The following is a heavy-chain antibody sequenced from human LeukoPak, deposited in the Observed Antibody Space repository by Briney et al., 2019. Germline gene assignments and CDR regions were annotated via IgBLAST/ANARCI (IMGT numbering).Heavy chain of an antibody. Sequence: SETLSLTCAVYGGSFSGYYWSWIRQPPGKGLEWIGEINHSGSTNYNPSLKSRVTISVDTSKNQFSLKLSSVTAADTAVYYCARGDTIFGGVINWFDPWGQGTLVTVSS. D-gene: IGHD3-3*01. J-gene: IGHJ5*02. CDR3: ARGDTIFGGVINWFDP. CDR2: INHSGST. V-gene: IGHV4-34*01. CDR1: GGSFSGYY.